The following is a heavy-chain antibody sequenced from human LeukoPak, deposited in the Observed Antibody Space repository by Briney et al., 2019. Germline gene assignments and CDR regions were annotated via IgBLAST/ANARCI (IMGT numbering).Heavy chain of an antibody. Sequence: SETLSLTCTVSGYSITSGYYWGWIRQPPGKGLEWIGSIYHSGSTYYNPSLKSRVTISVDTSKNQFSLKLTSVTAADTAVYYCARLTTVTTGGGASDIWGQGTMVTVSS. CDR2: IYHSGST. CDR1: GYSITSGYY. D-gene: IGHD4-17*01. V-gene: IGHV4-38-2*02. J-gene: IGHJ3*02. CDR3: ARLTTVTTGGGASDI.